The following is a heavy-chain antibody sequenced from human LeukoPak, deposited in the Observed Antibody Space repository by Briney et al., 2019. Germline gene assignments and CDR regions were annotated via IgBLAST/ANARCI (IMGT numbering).Heavy chain of an antibody. CDR3: ASPGLHDAFDV. J-gene: IGHJ3*01. Sequence: KPSETLSLTCTVSGGSISSYYWSWIRQPPGKGLEWIGEINHSGSTNYNPSLKSRVTISVDTSKNQFSLKLTSVTAADTAVYFCASPGLHDAFDVWGLGTMVTVSS. D-gene: IGHD4-11*01. CDR2: INHSGST. V-gene: IGHV4-34*01. CDR1: GGSISSYY.